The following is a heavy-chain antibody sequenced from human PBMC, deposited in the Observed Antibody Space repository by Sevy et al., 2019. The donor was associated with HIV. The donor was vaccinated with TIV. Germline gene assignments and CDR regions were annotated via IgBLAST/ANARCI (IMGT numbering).Heavy chain of an antibody. Sequence: ASVKVSCKTSGYTFTSYDINWVRQPTGQGLEWMGWMNPNTGNTGFAQKFQDRVTMTRDTSTSTAYMELRSLRSDDTAIYYCTRVWALNYYDRSVSMEYDWFDPWGQGTLVTVSS. CDR2: MNPNTGNT. CDR1: GYTFTSYD. D-gene: IGHD3-22*01. CDR3: TRVWALNYYDRSVSMEYDWFDP. J-gene: IGHJ5*02. V-gene: IGHV1-8*01.